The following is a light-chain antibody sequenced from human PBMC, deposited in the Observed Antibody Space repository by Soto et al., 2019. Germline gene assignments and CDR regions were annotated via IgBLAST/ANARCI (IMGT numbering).Light chain of an antibody. Sequence: QSALTQPASVSGSPGQSITISCTGTSSDVGAYNYVYWYQQYPGKAPKLMIYGVTNRASGVSNRFSGSKTGNTASLTISGLQAEDEADYYCFSHRGGDSHVFGTGTKLTVL. CDR2: GVT. CDR3: FSHRGGDSHV. J-gene: IGLJ1*01. CDR1: SSDVGAYNY. V-gene: IGLV2-14*01.